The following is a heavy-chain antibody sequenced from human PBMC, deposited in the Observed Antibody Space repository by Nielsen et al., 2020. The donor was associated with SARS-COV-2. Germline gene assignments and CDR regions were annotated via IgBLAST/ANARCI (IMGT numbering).Heavy chain of an antibody. J-gene: IGHJ6*02. V-gene: IGHV4-59*01. D-gene: IGHD3-9*01. CDR2: IYLSGVT. CDR1: GSPISTYY. CDR3: ARDRYEILTGYDHYGMDV. Sequence: SDPLSSPCPAFGSPISTYYWSWTRQPPGKGLELFGFIYLSGVTHYNPSLKSRVTISVDTAKNQFSLKMRSVTAADTAVYYCARDRYEILTGYDHYGMDVWGQGTTVTVSS.